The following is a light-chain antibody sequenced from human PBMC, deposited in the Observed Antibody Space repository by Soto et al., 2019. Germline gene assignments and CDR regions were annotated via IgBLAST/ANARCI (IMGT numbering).Light chain of an antibody. V-gene: IGLV2-14*01. CDR1: SSDVGGYNY. CDR2: EVS. Sequence: QSALTQPASVSGSPGQSITISFTGTSSDVGGYNYVSWYQQHPGKAPKLMIYEVSNRPSGVSNRFSGSQSGNTASLTISGLQAEDEADYYCSSYTSSSTLVFGGGTKLTVL. J-gene: IGLJ2*01. CDR3: SSYTSSSTLV.